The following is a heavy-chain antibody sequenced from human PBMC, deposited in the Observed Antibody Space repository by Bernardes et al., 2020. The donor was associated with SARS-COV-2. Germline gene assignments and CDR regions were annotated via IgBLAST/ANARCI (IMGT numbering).Heavy chain of an antibody. CDR3: ARDRPPYYYGMDV. CDR2: FDPEHGKT. J-gene: IGHJ6*02. CDR1: GYTLTEFS. Sequence: ASVKVSCKVSGYTLTEFSMHWVRQAPGKGLEWLGGFDPEHGKTVYSQKFQGRVTMTEDTSTDTAYMELSSLRSEDTAVYYCARDRPPYYYGMDVWGQGTTVTVSS. V-gene: IGHV1-24*01.